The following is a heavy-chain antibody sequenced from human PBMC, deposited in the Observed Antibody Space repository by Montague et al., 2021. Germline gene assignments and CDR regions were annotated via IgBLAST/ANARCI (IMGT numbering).Heavy chain of an antibody. CDR3: ARNLASAAPGAFDI. Sequence: SLRLSCAASGFSFSSHWMHLVRQAPGKGLLWVSRITLDGSSTTFSDSVKGRFTTSRDNAKATLYLQMNSLRVEDTAVYYCARNLASAAPGAFDIWGQGTMVTVSS. D-gene: IGHD6-13*01. CDR1: GFSFSSHW. J-gene: IGHJ3*02. V-gene: IGHV3-74*01. CDR2: ITLDGSST.